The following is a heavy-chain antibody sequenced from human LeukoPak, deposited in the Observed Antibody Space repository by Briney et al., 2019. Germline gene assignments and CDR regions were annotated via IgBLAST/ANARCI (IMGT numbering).Heavy chain of an antibody. CDR3: ARGYGDYGGNWFDP. CDR2: IYTSGST. D-gene: IGHD4-17*01. V-gene: IGHV4-4*07. CDR1: GGSISGFY. J-gene: IGHJ5*02. Sequence: SETLSLTCTVSGGSISGFYWNWIRQPAGKGLEWIGRIYTSGSTNYNPSLKSRVTMSVDTSKNQFSLKLSSVTAADTAVYYCARGYGDYGGNWFDPWGQGTLVTVSS.